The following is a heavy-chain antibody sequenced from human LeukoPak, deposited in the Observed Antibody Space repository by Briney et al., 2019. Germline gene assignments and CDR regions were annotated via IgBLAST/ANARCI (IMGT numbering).Heavy chain of an antibody. CDR1: GGSISSGDYY. D-gene: IGHD3-22*01. CDR2: IYYSGNT. V-gene: IGHV4-30-4*01. CDR3: ARLAGHYYYDSSGYYWQRYYYYMDV. Sequence: SETLSLTCTVSGGSISSGDYYWSWIRQPPGKGLEWIGYIYYSGNTYYNPSLKSRVTISVDTSKNQFSLKLSSVTAADTAVYYCARLAGHYYYDSSGYYWQRYYYYMDVWGKGTTVTVSS. J-gene: IGHJ6*03.